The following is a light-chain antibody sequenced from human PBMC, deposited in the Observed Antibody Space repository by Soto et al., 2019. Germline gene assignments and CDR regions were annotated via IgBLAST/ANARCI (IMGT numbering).Light chain of an antibody. J-gene: IGKJ4*01. V-gene: IGKV3D-20*02. CDR1: QSVSSSY. Sequence: TQSPATLSVSPGERATLSCRASQSVSSSYLAWYQQKPGQAPRLLIYDASNRATGIPARFSGSGSGTDFTLTIGSLEPEDFAVYYCQQRSNWPPLTFGGGTKVDIK. CDR2: DAS. CDR3: QQRSNWPPLT.